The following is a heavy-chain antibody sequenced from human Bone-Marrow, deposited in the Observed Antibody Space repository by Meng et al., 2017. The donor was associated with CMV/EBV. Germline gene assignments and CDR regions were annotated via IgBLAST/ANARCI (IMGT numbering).Heavy chain of an antibody. CDR2: IYYSGST. Sequence: SETLSLTCTVAGGSISSSSYYWGWIRQPPGKGLEWIGSIYYSGSTYYNPSLKSRVTISVDTSKNQFSLKLSAVTAADTAVYYCAKDPWVNGWVRGVDYYYYGMDVWGQGNTVTVSS. D-gene: IGHD3-10*01. CDR3: AKDPWVNGWVRGVDYYYYGMDV. CDR1: GGSISSSSYY. V-gene: IGHV4-39*07. J-gene: IGHJ6*02.